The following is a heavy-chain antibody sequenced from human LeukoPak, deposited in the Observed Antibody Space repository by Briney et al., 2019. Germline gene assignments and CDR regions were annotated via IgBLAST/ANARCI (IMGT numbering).Heavy chain of an antibody. V-gene: IGHV1-69*01. CDR1: GGTFSSYA. Sequence: SVKVSCKASGGTFSSYAISWVRQAPGQGLEWMGGIIPIFGTANYAQKFQGRVTITADESTSTAYVELSSLRSEDTAVYYCASECSSTSCPYYYYYYMDVWGKGSTVTVSS. CDR2: IIPIFGTA. D-gene: IGHD2-2*01. CDR3: ASECSSTSCPYYYYYYMDV. J-gene: IGHJ6*03.